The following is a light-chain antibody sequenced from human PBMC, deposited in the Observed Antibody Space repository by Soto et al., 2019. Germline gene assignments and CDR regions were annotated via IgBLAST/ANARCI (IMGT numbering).Light chain of an antibody. CDR3: GTWDSSLSAGV. CDR1: NSNIGNNF. Sequence: QSVLTQPPSVSAAPGQKVTISCSGSNSNIGNNFVSWYQQLPGTAPRLIIYDNNKRPSGIPDRFSGSKSGTSATLGIAGLQTGDEADYYCGTWDSSLSAGVFGTGTKVT. J-gene: IGLJ1*01. V-gene: IGLV1-51*01. CDR2: DNN.